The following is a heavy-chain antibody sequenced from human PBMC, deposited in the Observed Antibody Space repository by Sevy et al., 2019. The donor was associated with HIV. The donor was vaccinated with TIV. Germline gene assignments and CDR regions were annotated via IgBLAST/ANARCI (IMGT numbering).Heavy chain of an antibody. CDR2: IYYSGRT. CDR3: ASGGRHYYDSSGYYEFGTFDY. Sequence: SETLSLTCTVSGGSISSYYWSWIRQPPGKGLEWIGYIYYSGRTNYNPSLKSRVTISVDTSKNQFSLKLSPVTAADTAVYYCASGGRHYYDSSGYYEFGTFDYWGQGTLVTVSS. D-gene: IGHD3-22*01. CDR1: GGSISSYY. J-gene: IGHJ4*02. V-gene: IGHV4-59*01.